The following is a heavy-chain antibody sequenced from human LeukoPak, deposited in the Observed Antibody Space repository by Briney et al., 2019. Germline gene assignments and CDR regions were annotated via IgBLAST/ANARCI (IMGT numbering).Heavy chain of an antibody. J-gene: IGHJ4*02. V-gene: IGHV3-74*01. CDR3: ARAAIGGYKGLDY. D-gene: IGHD3-22*01. CDR2: INSDGSST. CDR1: GFTFSSYW. Sequence: PGGSLRLSCAASGFTFSSYWMHWVRQAPGKGLVWVSRINSDGSSTSYADSVKGRFTISRDNAKNTLYLQMNSLRAEDTAVYYCARAAIGGYKGLDYWGQGTLVTVSS.